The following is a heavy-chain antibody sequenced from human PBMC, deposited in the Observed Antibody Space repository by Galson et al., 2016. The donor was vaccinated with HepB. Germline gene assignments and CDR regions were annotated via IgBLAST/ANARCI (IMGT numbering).Heavy chain of an antibody. CDR3: AHTKFLWFGESFRGKKPTNWFDS. CDR2: IYWDDDK. CDR1: GFSLSTNAEA. J-gene: IGHJ5*01. Sequence: PALVKPTQTLTLTCDFSGFSLSTNAEAVAWFRQPPGKALEWLGLIYWDDDKRYSPSLRSRPTITKDTSKAQVVLRMTNMDSVDTGTYYCAHTKFLWFGESFRGKKPTNWFDSWGQGILISVSS. V-gene: IGHV2-5*02. D-gene: IGHD3-10*01.